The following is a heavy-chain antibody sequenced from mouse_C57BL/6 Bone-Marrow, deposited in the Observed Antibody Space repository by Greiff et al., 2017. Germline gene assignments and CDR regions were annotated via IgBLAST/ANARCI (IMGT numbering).Heavy chain of an antibody. V-gene: IGHV1-64*01. CDR2: IHPNGGST. J-gene: IGHJ4*01. CDR3: AREGYSNYYYAMDY. CDR1: GYTFTSYW. Sequence: QVQLQQPGAELVKPGASVKLSCKASGYTFTSYWMHWVKQRPGQGLEWIGMIHPNGGSTNYNEKFKSKATLTVDKSSSTAYMQLSSLTSEDSAVYYCAREGYSNYYYAMDYWGQGTSVTVSS. D-gene: IGHD2-5*01.